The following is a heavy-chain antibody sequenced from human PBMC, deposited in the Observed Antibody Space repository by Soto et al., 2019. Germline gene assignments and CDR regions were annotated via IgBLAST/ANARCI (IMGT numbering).Heavy chain of an antibody. D-gene: IGHD2-8*01. Sequence: QVQLVQSGPEVKKPGASVKVSCKTSGYSFASHGVSWVRQAPGQGLEWMGWISGYTGNTDYAQKFQGRLNVTSDTSTSTAYMERRSVRSDDAAVYYCAGAPHIVAMVYGGEENCLDPWGQGTLVTVSS. V-gene: IGHV1-18*01. CDR1: GYSFASHG. CDR2: ISGYTGNT. CDR3: AGAPHIVAMVYGGEENCLDP. J-gene: IGHJ5*02.